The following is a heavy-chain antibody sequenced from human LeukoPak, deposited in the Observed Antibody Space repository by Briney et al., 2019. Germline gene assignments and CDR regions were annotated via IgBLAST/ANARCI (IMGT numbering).Heavy chain of an antibody. V-gene: IGHV4-4*07. J-gene: IGHJ6*03. D-gene: IGHD3-3*01. CDR1: GGSISSYY. CDR3: ARGNYDFWSGPPYYYYMDV. Sequence: PSETLSLTCTVSGGSISSYYWSWIRQPAGKGLEWIGRIYTSGSTNYNPSLKSRVTMSVDMSKNQFSLKLSSVTAADTAVYYCARGNYDFWSGPPYYYYMDVWGKGTTVTVSS. CDR2: IYTSGST.